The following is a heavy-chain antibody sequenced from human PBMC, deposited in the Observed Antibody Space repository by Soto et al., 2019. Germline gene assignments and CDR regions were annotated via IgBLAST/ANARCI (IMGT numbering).Heavy chain of an antibody. Sequence: QVQLQESGPGLVKPSQTLSLTCTVSGGSISSGGCYWSWIRQHPGKGLEWIGYTNYSGSTDYNPSLKSRVTIAVDTYKNQSTLKLSSVTAANTAVYYCAKERRIWGQGTLVAVSS. J-gene: IGHJ4*02. CDR1: GGSISSGGCY. V-gene: IGHV4-31*03. CDR3: AKERRI. CDR2: TNYSGST.